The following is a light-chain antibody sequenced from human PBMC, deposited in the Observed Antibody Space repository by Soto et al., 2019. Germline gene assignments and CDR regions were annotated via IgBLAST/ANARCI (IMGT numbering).Light chain of an antibody. CDR3: QQYDNLPRT. Sequence: DIQMTQSPSSLSASVGDRVTITCQASQDISNYLNWYQQKPGKAPKLLLYDASNLETGVPSRFSGSGSGTDFTFTISSLQPEDIGTYYCQQYDNLPRTFGQGTKLEIK. V-gene: IGKV1-33*01. J-gene: IGKJ2*01. CDR1: QDISNY. CDR2: DAS.